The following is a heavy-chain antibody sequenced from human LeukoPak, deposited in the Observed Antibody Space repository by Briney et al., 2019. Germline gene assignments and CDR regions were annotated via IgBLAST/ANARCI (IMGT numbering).Heavy chain of an antibody. V-gene: IGHV3-33*08. J-gene: IGHJ4*02. Sequence: PGGSLRLSCAASGFTFSSYGMNWVRQAPGKGLEWVAVIWYDGNNKYYADSVKGRFTISRDNSKNTLHLQMNSLRAEDTAVYYCARDRILGAAEFDFWGQGTLVTVSS. CDR2: IWYDGNNK. CDR1: GFTFSSYG. D-gene: IGHD1-26*01. CDR3: ARDRILGAAEFDF.